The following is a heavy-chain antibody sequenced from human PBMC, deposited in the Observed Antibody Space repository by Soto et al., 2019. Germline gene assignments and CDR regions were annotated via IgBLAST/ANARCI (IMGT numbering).Heavy chain of an antibody. J-gene: IGHJ2*01. CDR1: GGSISSSSYY. Sequence: QLQLQESGPGLVKPSETLSLTCTVSGGSISSSSYYWGWIRQPPGKGLEWIGSIYSSGSTYYNPSLTSRVSISLDTSKNQFSLKPSSVTDADTAVYSCARRSGSSFYWYFDLWGRGNLVTVAS. CDR2: IYSSGST. CDR3: ARRSGSSFYWYFDL. D-gene: IGHD5-12*01. V-gene: IGHV4-39*01.